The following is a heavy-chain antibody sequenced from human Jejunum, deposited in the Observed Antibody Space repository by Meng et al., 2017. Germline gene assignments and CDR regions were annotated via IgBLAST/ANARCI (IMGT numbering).Heavy chain of an antibody. CDR3: ARGPWDSSGWPEYFQH. J-gene: IGHJ1*01. Sequence: QVQLEGSGPGLVKPSETLSLTCAVSGGSISTAGYYWGWIRQSPGKGLEWIGSIFYSGTTYYNPSLKSRVTISIDTSKNQFSLKLSSVTAADTAVYYCARGPWDSSGWPEYFQHWGQGTLVTVSS. CDR2: IFYSGTT. CDR1: GGSISTAGYY. V-gene: IGHV4-39*07. D-gene: IGHD6-19*01.